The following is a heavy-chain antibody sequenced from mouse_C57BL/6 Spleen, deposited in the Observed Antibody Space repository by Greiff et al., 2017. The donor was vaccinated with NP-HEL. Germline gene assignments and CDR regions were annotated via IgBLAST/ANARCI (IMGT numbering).Heavy chain of an antibody. CDR2: IYPGSGST. CDR1: GYTFTSYW. D-gene: IGHD1-1*01. CDR3: ARGFGSLSTTVVAPYYFDY. V-gene: IGHV1-55*01. Sequence: QVQLQQPGAELVKPGASVKMSCKASGYTFTSYWITWVKQRPGQGLEWVGDIYPGSGSTNYNEKFKSKATLTVDTSSSTAYMQLSSLTSEDSAVYYCARGFGSLSTTVVAPYYFDYWGQGTTLTVSS. J-gene: IGHJ2*01.